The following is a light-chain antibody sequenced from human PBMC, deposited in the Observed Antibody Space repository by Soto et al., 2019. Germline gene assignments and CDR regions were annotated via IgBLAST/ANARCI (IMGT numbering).Light chain of an antibody. CDR2: DAS. V-gene: IGKV3-11*01. CDR3: QQRSNWPRT. CDR1: QSVSSH. J-gene: IGKJ4*01. Sequence: EIVLKQSPATRSLSPGERAALSCRASQSVSSHLAWYQQKPGQAPRLLIYDASNRATGIPTRFSGSGSGTDFNLIISSLEPEDLTVYYCQQRSNWPRTFGGGTKVEIK.